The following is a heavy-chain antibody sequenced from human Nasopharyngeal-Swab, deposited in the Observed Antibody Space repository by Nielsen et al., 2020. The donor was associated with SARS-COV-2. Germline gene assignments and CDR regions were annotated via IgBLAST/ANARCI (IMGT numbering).Heavy chain of an antibody. D-gene: IGHD3-16*02. CDR2: ISSSSSTI. V-gene: IGHV3-48*01. CDR3: ARGVWGSHRDYFDY. Sequence: VRQAPGKGLEWVSYISSSSSTIYYADSVKGRFTISRDNAKNSLYLQMNSLRAEDTAVYYCARGVWGSHRDYFDYWGQGTLVTVSS. J-gene: IGHJ4*02.